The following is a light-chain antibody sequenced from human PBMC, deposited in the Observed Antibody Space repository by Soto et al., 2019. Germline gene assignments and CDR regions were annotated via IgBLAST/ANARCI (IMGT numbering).Light chain of an antibody. J-gene: IGKJ1*01. CDR2: LGS. CDR3: MQALQTPWT. CDR1: ESLLHSNGYNY. V-gene: IGKV2-28*01. Sequence: DLVMTQSPLSLPVTPGEPASISCRSSESLLHSNGYNYLDWYLQKPGQSPQLLIFLGSNRASGVADRFSGSGSGTDFTLKISRVEAEDVGVYYCMQALQTPWTFGQGTKVDIK.